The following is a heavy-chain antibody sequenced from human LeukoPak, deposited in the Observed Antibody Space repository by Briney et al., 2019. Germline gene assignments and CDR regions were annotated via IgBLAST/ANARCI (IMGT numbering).Heavy chain of an antibody. CDR3: ARDKAHSYGYYFDP. CDR1: GDAISTYY. V-gene: IGHV4-4*08. J-gene: IGHJ4*02. D-gene: IGHD3-10*01. CDR2: IANGRT. Sequence: PSETLSLTCTVSGDAISTYYWNWIRQTPGKGLDWVGHIANGRTDYNPSLKSRAIISVDTSKNQISLRLTSVTAADTAVYYCARDKAHSYGYYFDPWGQGTQVLVSS.